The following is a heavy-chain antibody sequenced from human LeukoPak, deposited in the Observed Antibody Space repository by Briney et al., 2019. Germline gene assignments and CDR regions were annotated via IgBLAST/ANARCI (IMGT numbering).Heavy chain of an antibody. CDR2: ISGSGGST. Sequence: LGGSLLLSCAASGFTFDDYAMSWVRQAPGKGLEWVSAISGSGGSTYYADSVKGRFTISRDNSKNTLYLQMNSLRAEDTAVYYCAKDFAFDIWGQGTMVTVSS. J-gene: IGHJ3*02. V-gene: IGHV3-23*01. CDR1: GFTFDDYA. CDR3: AKDFAFDI.